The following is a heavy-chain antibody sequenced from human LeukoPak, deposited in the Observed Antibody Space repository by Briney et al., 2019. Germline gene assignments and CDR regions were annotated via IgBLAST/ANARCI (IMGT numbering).Heavy chain of an antibody. CDR3: ASHRASRDRRSGLDY. D-gene: IGHD5-24*01. J-gene: IGHJ4*02. V-gene: IGHV3-7*01. Sequence: GGSLRLFCAASGFTFSSYWMSWVRQAPGKGLEWVANIKQDGSEKYYVDSVKGRFTISRDNAKNSLYLQMNSLRAEDTAVYYCASHRASRDRRSGLDYWGQGTLVTVSS. CDR1: GFTFSSYW. CDR2: IKQDGSEK.